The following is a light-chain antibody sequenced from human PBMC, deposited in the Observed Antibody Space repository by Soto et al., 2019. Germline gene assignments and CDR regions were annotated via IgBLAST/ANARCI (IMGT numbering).Light chain of an antibody. CDR1: QRVLYSSNNKNY. Sequence: DIVMTQSPDSLAVSLGDRATINCKSSQRVLYSSNNKNYLAWYQQKPGQPPKLLIYWASTRESGVPDRFSVSGSGIDFTLTSSSLQAEDDAVYYCQQYYSTPLTFGGGNKVEIK. CDR2: WAS. J-gene: IGKJ4*01. V-gene: IGKV4-1*01. CDR3: QQYYSTPLT.